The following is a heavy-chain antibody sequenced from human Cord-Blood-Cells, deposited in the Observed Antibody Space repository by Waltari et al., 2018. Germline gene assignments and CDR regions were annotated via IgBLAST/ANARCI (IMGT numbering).Heavy chain of an antibody. CDR1: GFTFSSYG. V-gene: IGHV3-30*18. D-gene: IGHD6-19*01. Sequence: QVQLVESGGGVVQPGRSLRLSCAASGFTFSSYGMHWVRQAPGKGREWVAVISYDGSNKYYADSVKGRFTISRDKSKNTLYLQMNSRRAEDTAVYYCAKSGAVAGTAFDIWGQGTMVTVSS. CDR2: ISYDGSNK. CDR3: AKSGAVAGTAFDI. J-gene: IGHJ3*02.